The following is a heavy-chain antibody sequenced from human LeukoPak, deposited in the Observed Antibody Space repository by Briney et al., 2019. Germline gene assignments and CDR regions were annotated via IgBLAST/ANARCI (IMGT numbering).Heavy chain of an antibody. Sequence: SGGSLRLSCAASGFTFSDYYMTWIRQAPGKGLEWVSYITDSGTAKYYADSVKGRFTISRDNSKNTLYLQMNSLRAEDTAVYYCAKDRDSSGYYHEYFQHWGQGTLVTVSS. CDR1: GFTFSDYY. D-gene: IGHD3-22*01. V-gene: IGHV3-11*01. J-gene: IGHJ1*01. CDR2: ITDSGTAK. CDR3: AKDRDSSGYYHEYFQH.